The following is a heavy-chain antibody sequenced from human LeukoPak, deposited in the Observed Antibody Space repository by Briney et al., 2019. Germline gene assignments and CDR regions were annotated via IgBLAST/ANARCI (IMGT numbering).Heavy chain of an antibody. CDR3: ARHTPYYYGSGSYSRFDP. V-gene: IGHV4-39*01. CDR2: IYYSGST. Sequence: SETLSLTCTVSGGSISSSSYYWGWIRQPPGKGLEWIGSIYYSGSTYYNPSLKSRVTISVDTSKNQFSLKLSSVTAADTAVYYCARHTPYYYGSGSYSRFDPWGQGTLVTVSS. CDR1: GGSISSSSYY. D-gene: IGHD3-10*01. J-gene: IGHJ5*02.